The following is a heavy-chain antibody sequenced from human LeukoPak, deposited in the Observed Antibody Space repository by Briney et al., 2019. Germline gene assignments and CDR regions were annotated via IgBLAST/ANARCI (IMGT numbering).Heavy chain of an antibody. CDR2: INPNSGGT. CDR3: ARAPAYSGYDD. V-gene: IGHV1-2*02. J-gene: IGHJ4*02. CDR1: GYTLTELS. Sequence: ASVKVSCKVSGYTLTELSMHWVRQAPGQRLEWVGWINPNSGGTNYAQKFQGRVTLTRDTSISTAYMELSPLSSDDTAVYYCARAPAYSGYDDWGQGTLVTVSS. D-gene: IGHD5-12*01.